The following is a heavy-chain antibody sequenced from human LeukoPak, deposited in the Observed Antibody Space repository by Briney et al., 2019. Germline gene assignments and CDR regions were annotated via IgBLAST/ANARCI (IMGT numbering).Heavy chain of an antibody. V-gene: IGHV3-33*01. CDR3: ARYYYDSNGVDY. CDR1: GFTLSSYG. J-gene: IGHJ4*02. D-gene: IGHD3-22*01. Sequence: PGGSLRLSCAASGFTLSSYGMHWVRQAPGKGLEWVAVIWYDGSNKYYADSVKGRFTISRDNSKNTLYLQMNSLRAEDTAVYYCARYYYDSNGVDYWGQGTLVTVSS. CDR2: IWYDGSNK.